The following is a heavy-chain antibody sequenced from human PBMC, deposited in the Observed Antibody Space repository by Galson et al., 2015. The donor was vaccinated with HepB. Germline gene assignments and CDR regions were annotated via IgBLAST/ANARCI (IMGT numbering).Heavy chain of an antibody. D-gene: IGHD6-6*01. CDR1: GYSFTSYW. CDR3: ARADPIPIEYSSSSFPYYYYGMDV. Sequence: QSGAEVKKPGESLKISCNGSGYSFTSYWIGWVRQMPGKGLEWMGIIYPGDSDTRYSPSFQGQVTISADKSISTAYLQWSSLKASDTAMYYCARADPIPIEYSSSSFPYYYYGMDVWGQGTTVTVSS. V-gene: IGHV5-51*03. CDR2: IYPGDSDT. J-gene: IGHJ6*02.